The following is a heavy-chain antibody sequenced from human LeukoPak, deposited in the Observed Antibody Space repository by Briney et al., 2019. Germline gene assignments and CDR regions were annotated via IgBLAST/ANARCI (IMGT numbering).Heavy chain of an antibody. CDR3: ARVAHSGSYYSGSYFDY. Sequence: PSETLSLTCAVSGGSISSGGYSWSWIRQPPGQGLEWIGYIYHSGSTYYNPSLKSRVAISVHRTKNQFSLKLSSVTAADTAVYYCARVAHSGSYYSGSYFDYWGQGTLVTVSS. V-gene: IGHV4-30-2*01. D-gene: IGHD1-26*01. CDR2: IYHSGST. J-gene: IGHJ4*02. CDR1: GGSISSGGYS.